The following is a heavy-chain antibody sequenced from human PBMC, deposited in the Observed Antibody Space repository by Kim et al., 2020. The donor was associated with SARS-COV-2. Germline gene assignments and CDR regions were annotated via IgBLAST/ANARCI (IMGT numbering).Heavy chain of an antibody. D-gene: IGHD2-2*01. J-gene: IGHJ4*02. CDR2: ISYSGNS. CDR3: ARGQPLDY. CDR1: GGSIRSGGKF. Sequence: SETLSLTCSVSGGSIRSGGKFWTWIRQHPAKGLEWIGYISYSGNSHYSPSLRSRVSISLQTSENQFSLELTSVTAADTAEYYCARGQPLDYWGQGIRVTV. V-gene: IGHV4-31*03.